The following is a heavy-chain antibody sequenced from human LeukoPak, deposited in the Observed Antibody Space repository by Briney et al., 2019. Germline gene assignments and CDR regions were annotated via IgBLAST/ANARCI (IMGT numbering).Heavy chain of an antibody. D-gene: IGHD6-19*01. CDR2: IYHSGSP. CDR3: ARVSSGWPDY. V-gene: IGHV4-30-2*01. J-gene: IGHJ4*02. Sequence: SETLSLTCTVSGGSISSDGYYWSWIRQPPGKGLEWIGYIYHSGSPYYNPSLRSRITISLDRSKNQFSLQLSSVTAADTAVYYCARVSSGWPDYWGQGTLVTVSS. CDR1: GGSISSDGYY.